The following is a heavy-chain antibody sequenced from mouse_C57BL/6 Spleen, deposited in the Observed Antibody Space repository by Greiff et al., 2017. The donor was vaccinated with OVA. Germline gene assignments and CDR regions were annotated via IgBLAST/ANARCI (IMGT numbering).Heavy chain of an antibody. D-gene: IGHD2-1*01. Sequence: EVQGVESGGGLVKPGGSLKLSCAASGFTFSDYGMHWVRQAPEKGLEWVAYISSGSSTIYYADTVKGRFTISRDNAKNTLFLQMTSLRSEDTAMYYCARTYYGNYVRAMDYWGQGTSVTVSS. CDR3: ARTYYGNYVRAMDY. CDR2: ISSGSSTI. V-gene: IGHV5-17*01. CDR1: GFTFSDYG. J-gene: IGHJ4*01.